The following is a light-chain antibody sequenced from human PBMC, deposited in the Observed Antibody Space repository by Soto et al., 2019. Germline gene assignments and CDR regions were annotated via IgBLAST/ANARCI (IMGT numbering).Light chain of an antibody. CDR2: AAS. V-gene: IGKV1-12*01. CDR3: LQLHSFPRT. CDR1: QAIGSK. J-gene: IGKJ1*01. Sequence: DIVLTQSPSSLSASVGERTTLTCRASQAIGSKLAWYQHKPGKAPQYLIQAASILQGGVPARFSGSGSGTEFILTINDLQPEDFAPYYCLQLHSFPRTFGLGTKVDIK.